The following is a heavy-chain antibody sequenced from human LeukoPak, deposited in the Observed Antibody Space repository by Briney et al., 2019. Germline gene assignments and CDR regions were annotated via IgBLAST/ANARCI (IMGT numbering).Heavy chain of an antibody. D-gene: IGHD3-3*01. CDR1: GGTFSSYA. CDR2: IIPIFGTA. Sequence: ASVNVSCKASGGTFSSYAISWVRQAPGQGLEWMGGIIPIFGTANYAQKFQGRVTITADESTSTAYMELSSLRSEDTAVYYCARSLGFLEWLEDYWGQGTLVTVSS. CDR3: ARSLGFLEWLEDY. V-gene: IGHV1-69*13. J-gene: IGHJ4*02.